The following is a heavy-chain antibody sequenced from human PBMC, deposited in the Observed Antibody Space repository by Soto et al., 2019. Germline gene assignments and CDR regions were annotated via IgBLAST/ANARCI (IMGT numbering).Heavy chain of an antibody. J-gene: IGHJ4*02. CDR2: IYHSGGT. D-gene: IGHD3-16*01. Sequence: PSETLSLTCAVSGDSISNYDYSWNWIRQPPGKGLEWIGDIYHSGGTYYNPSLNSRVTISVDRSKNQFSLTLSSVTAADTAMYYCARRLAAGNYFDYWGKGTLVTVSS. CDR3: ARRLAAGNYFDY. V-gene: IGHV4-30-2*01. CDR1: GDSISNYDYS.